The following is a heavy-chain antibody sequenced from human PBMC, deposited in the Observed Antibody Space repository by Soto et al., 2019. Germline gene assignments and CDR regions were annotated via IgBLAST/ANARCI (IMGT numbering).Heavy chain of an antibody. J-gene: IGHJ4*02. Sequence: QVQLVQSGAEVKKPGASVKVSCKASGYTFTSYGISWVRQAPGQGLEWMGWISAYNGNTKYAQKLQGRVTMTTDTSTSTDYMALRSLRSDATAVYYCARDPRYGLCDYWGQGTLVTVSS. V-gene: IGHV1-18*01. D-gene: IGHD5-18*01. CDR1: GYTFTSYG. CDR3: ARDPRYGLCDY. CDR2: ISAYNGNT.